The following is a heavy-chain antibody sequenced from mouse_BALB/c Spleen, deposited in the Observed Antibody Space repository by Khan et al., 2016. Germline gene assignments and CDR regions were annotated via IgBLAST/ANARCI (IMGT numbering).Heavy chain of an antibody. D-gene: IGHD1-1*01. J-gene: IGHJ1*01. Sequence: QVQLQQSGAELMKPGASVKISCKATDYTFSSYWIEWVKQRPGHGLEWIGEILPGSGRTNYNEKFRGKATFTAETSSNTAYMQLSSLTSEDSAVYYCARRGGNYWYFDVWGAGTTVTVSS. CDR3: ARRGGNYWYFDV. V-gene: IGHV1-9*01. CDR1: DYTFSSYW. CDR2: ILPGSGRT.